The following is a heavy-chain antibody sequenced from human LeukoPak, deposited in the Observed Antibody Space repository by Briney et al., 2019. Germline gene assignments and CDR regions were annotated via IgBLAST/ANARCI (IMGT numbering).Heavy chain of an antibody. V-gene: IGHV4-39*01. Sequence: SETLSLTCTVSGGSISSSSYYWGWIRQPPGKGLEWIGSIYYSGSTYYNPSLKSRVTISVDTSKNQFSLKLSSVTAADTAVYYCATMTTVTPGGLDYWGQGTLVTVSS. CDR3: ATMTTVTPGGLDY. J-gene: IGHJ4*02. CDR1: GGSISSSSYY. CDR2: IYYSGST. D-gene: IGHD4-11*01.